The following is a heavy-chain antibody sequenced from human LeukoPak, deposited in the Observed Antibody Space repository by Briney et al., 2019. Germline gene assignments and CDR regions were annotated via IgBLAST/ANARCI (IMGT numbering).Heavy chain of an antibody. J-gene: IGHJ4*02. CDR3: AREKTFGGIDY. V-gene: IGHV4-61*02. CDR1: GGSISSSSYY. Sequence: SETLSLTCTVSGGSISSSSYYWTWIRQPAGKGLEWIGRVYTSGRTNYKPSLKSRVTMPVDTSKNQFSLKLNSVTAADTAVYYCAREKTFGGIDYWGQGTLVTVSS. CDR2: VYTSGRT. D-gene: IGHD3-16*01.